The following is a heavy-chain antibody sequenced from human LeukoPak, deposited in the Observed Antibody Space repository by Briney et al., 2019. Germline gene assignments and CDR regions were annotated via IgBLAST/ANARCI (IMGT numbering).Heavy chain of an antibody. V-gene: IGHV4-61*08. CDR1: GDSITSGGYY. CDR2: IYYSGST. Sequence: SETLSLTCTVSGDSITSGGYYWSWIRQRPGKGLEWIGYIYYSGSTNYNPSLKSRVTISVDTSKNQFSLKLSSVTAADTAVYYCARATYYYDSSGYYSRGFLAFDIWGQGTMVTVSS. J-gene: IGHJ3*02. D-gene: IGHD3-22*01. CDR3: ARATYYYDSSGYYSRGFLAFDI.